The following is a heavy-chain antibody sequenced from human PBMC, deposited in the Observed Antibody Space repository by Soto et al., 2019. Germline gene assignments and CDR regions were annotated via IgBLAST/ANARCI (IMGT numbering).Heavy chain of an antibody. V-gene: IGHV1-69*01. CDR3: ARVFPDGWVEPGVVRGYLDT. J-gene: IGHJ4*02. CDR2: IIPIFGTT. Sequence: QVQLVQSGAEVKEPGSAVKVSCKAPADSFSSYGISWVRQAPGQGLEWMGGIIPIFGTTNYAEKFQGRVTITADESTNTAYMELSSLRSEDTALYYCARVFPDGWVEPGVVRGYLDTWGRGMLVTVSS. D-gene: IGHD3-3*01. CDR1: ADSFSSYG.